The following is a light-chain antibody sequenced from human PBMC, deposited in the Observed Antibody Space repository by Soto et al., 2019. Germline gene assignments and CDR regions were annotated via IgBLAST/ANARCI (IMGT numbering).Light chain of an antibody. CDR2: SNN. CDR1: SSNIGSNT. CDR3: ATWDDSLDGPV. J-gene: IGLJ2*01. Sequence: QSVLTQPPSASGTPGQRVTISCSGSSSNIGSNTVNWYQQLPGTAPKLLIFSNNQRPSGVPDRFSGSKSGTSASLAISGLQSEEEADYYCATWDDSLDGPVFGGGTKRTVL. V-gene: IGLV1-44*01.